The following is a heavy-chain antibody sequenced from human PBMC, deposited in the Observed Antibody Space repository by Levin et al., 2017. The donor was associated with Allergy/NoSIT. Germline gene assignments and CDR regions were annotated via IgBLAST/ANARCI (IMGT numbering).Heavy chain of an antibody. Sequence: GESLKISCAASGFTLSSYAMSWVRQAPGQGLEWVSAISGSGGSTYHADPVKGRFTISRDNSKNTLYLQMNSLRAEDTAVYYCAKDDRKWELLPHCLGYWGQGTLVTVSS. CDR1: GFTLSSYA. J-gene: IGHJ4*02. CDR3: AKDDRKWELLPHCLGY. V-gene: IGHV3-23*01. D-gene: IGHD1-26*01. CDR2: ISGSGGST.